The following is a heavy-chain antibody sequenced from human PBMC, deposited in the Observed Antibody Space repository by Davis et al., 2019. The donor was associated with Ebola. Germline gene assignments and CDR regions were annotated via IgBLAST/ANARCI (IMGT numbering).Heavy chain of an antibody. D-gene: IGHD3-3*01. V-gene: IGHV4-59*01. CDR3: ARVAPRYYDFWSATRWYFDY. CDR2: IYYSGST. J-gene: IGHJ4*02. Sequence: SETLSLTCTVSGGSISSYYWSWIRQPPGKGLEWIGYIYYSGSTNYNPSLKSRVTISVDTSKNQFSLKLSSVTAADTAVYYCARVAPRYYDFWSATRWYFDYWGQGTLVTVSS. CDR1: GGSISSYY.